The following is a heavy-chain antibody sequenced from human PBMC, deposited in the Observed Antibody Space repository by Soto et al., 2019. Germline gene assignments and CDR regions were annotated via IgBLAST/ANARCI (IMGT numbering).Heavy chain of an antibody. CDR1: GGSISSYY. V-gene: IGHV4-59*01. Sequence: SETMSLTCTVSGGSISSYYWSWIRQPPGKGLEWIGYIYYSGSTNYNPSLKSRVTISVDTSKNQFSLKLSSVTAADTAVYYCARYSSSFDYWGQGTLVTAPQ. J-gene: IGHJ4*02. CDR3: ARYSSSFDY. D-gene: IGHD6-6*01. CDR2: IYYSGST.